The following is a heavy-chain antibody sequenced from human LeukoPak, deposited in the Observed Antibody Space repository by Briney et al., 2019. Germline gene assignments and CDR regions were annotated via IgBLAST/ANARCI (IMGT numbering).Heavy chain of an antibody. J-gene: IGHJ4*02. CDR3: ARGPHWDPHFDY. CDR2: INPNSGGT. CDR1: GFTFTAYY. D-gene: IGHD7-27*01. V-gene: IGHV1-2*02. Sequence: ASVKVSCKASGFTFTAYYMHWVRQAPGQGLEWMGWINPNSGGTNYAQKFQGRVTMTRDTSSSTAYMEPSRLRSDDTAVYYCARGPHWDPHFDYWGQGTLVTVSS.